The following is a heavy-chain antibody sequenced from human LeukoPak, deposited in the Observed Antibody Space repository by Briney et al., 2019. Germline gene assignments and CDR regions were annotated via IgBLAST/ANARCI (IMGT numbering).Heavy chain of an antibody. CDR1: GFTFRYYY. Sequence: GGSLRLSCAVSGFTFRYYYFSGIRQAPGKGLEWVSYSTRSGSTMYYADSVKGRFTISRDNAKNSLFLQMNSLRAEDTAVYYCAKVARTPMFQYWPEGTLVTVSS. V-gene: IGHV3-11*04. CDR2: STRSGSTM. CDR3: AKVARTPMFQY. D-gene: IGHD2-15*01. J-gene: IGHJ4*02.